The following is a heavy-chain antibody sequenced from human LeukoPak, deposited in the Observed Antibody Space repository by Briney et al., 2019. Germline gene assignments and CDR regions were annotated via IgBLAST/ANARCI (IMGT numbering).Heavy chain of an antibody. CDR2: LYSGGST. CDR1: GFTVSNSY. J-gene: IGHJ4*02. Sequence: PGGSLRLSCAASGFTVSNSYMSWVRPAPGKGLEWVSVLYSGGSTYYADSVKGRFTFSRDNSKNTLYLQMNSLRAEDTAIYYCARVLGAVAGYFDHWGQGTLVTVSS. D-gene: IGHD6-19*01. CDR3: ARVLGAVAGYFDH. V-gene: IGHV3-53*01.